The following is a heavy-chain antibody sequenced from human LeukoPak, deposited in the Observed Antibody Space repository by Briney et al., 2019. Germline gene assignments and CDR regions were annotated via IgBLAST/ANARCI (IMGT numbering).Heavy chain of an antibody. D-gene: IGHD3-22*01. J-gene: IGHJ4*02. CDR3: ARRGYYYDSSDIFFDY. Sequence: SVKVSCKASGGTFSSYAISWVRQAPGQGLEWMGGIIPIFGTANYAQKFQGRVTITTDESTSTAYMELSSLRSEDTAVYYCARRGYYYDSSDIFFDYWGQGTLVTVSS. V-gene: IGHV1-69*05. CDR2: IIPIFGTA. CDR1: GGTFSSYA.